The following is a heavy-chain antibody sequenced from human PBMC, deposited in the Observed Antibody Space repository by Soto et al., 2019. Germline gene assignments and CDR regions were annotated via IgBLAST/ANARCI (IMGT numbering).Heavy chain of an antibody. V-gene: IGHV4-31*03. CDR3: ARSFVVVVPAARRERKTIFDY. Sequence: QVQLQESGPGLVKPSQTLSLTCTVSGGSISSGGYYWSWIRQHPGKGLEWIGYIYYSGSTYYNPSLKRRVTISVDTSKNQFSLKLSSVTAADTAVYYCARSFVVVVPAARRERKTIFDYWGQGTLVTVSS. J-gene: IGHJ4*02. D-gene: IGHD2-2*01. CDR2: IYYSGST. CDR1: GGSISSGGYY.